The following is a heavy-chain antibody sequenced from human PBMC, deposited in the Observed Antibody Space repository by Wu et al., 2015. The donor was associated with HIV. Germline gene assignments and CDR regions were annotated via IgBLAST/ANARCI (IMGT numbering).Heavy chain of an antibody. Sequence: QVQLVQSGAEVKKPGASVKVSCQTSGYTFTNNYLHWVRQAPGQGLEWMGIINPSTNKINYAQEFQGRVTMTRDTSTNAVFMELNSLRSDDTAVYYCATRVGGTMEAFNLWGQGTTVTVS. CDR2: INPSTNKI. CDR1: GYTFTNNY. D-gene: IGHD4/OR15-4a*01. J-gene: IGHJ6*02. CDR3: ATRVGGTMEAFNL. V-gene: IGHV1-46*03.